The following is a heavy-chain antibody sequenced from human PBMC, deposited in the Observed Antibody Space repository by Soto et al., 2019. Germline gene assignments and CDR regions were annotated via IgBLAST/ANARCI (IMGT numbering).Heavy chain of an antibody. CDR1: GYTFTSYA. V-gene: IGHV1-3*01. D-gene: IGHD2-2*01. J-gene: IGHJ6*03. CDR2: INAGNGNT. Sequence: QVPLVQSGAEVKKPGASVKVSCKASGYTFTSYAMHWVRQAPGQRLEWMGWINAGNGNTKYSQKFQGRVTITRDTSASTAYMELSSLRSEDTAVYYCEIVVVPAATHSYYMDVWGKGTTVTVSS. CDR3: EIVVVPAATHSYYMDV.